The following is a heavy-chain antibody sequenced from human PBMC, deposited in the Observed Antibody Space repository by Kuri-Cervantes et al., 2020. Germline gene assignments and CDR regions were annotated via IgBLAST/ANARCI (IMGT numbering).Heavy chain of an antibody. D-gene: IGHD1-1*01. CDR2: IYYSGST. CDR1: GFTVSSNY. V-gene: IGHV4-59*05. Sequence: GSLRLSCAASGFTVSSNYMSWVRQAPGKGLEWIGSIYYSGSTYYNPSLKSRVTISVDTSKNQFSLKLSSVTAADTAVYYCARQRGSPSFDYWGQGTLVTVSS. J-gene: IGHJ4*02. CDR3: ARQRGSPSFDY.